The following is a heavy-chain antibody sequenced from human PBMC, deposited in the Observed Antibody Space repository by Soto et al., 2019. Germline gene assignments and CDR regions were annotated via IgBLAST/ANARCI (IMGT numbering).Heavy chain of an antibody. CDR2: ITGNGGNT. CDR1: DFRLDGYN. Sequence: WGSLRLACAASDFRLDGYNMHWVRQGPGKGLEWVSLITGNGGNTYYADSVKGVFTISRDGTTQSVSLQMTGLKREDTGLYYCARETLSFRSALDVWGQGTTFTISS. J-gene: IGHJ6*02. V-gene: IGHV3-43*01. CDR3: ARETLSFRSALDV.